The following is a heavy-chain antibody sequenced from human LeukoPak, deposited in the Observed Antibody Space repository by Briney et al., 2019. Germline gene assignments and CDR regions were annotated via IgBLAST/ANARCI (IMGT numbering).Heavy chain of an antibody. CDR3: AKSVAIYFYYGLDV. D-gene: IGHD3-3*01. V-gene: IGHV3-23*01. Sequence: GGSLRLSCVASGFTFSSYAMSWVRQTPEKGLEWVSAISGSGGSTYYADSVKGRFTISRDNSKNTLFLQMNSLRAEDTAPYYCAKSVAIYFYYGLDVWGQGTTVTVSS. CDR2: ISGSGGST. J-gene: IGHJ6*02. CDR1: GFTFSSYA.